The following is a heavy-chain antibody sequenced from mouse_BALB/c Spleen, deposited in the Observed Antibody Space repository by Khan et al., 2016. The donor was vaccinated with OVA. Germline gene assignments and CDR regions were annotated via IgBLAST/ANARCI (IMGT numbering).Heavy chain of an antibody. D-gene: IGHD1-1*01. Sequence: IQLVQSGPELVKPGASVKISCKASGYSFTGYFMNWVIQSHGKSLEWIGRINPHIGETLYNQKFKGKATLTVDESSRTAHMELRSLASEDSAVYYCARKNGSDFDYWGQGTTLTVSS. CDR3: ARKNGSDFDY. CDR2: INPHIGET. J-gene: IGHJ2*01. CDR1: GYSFTGYF. V-gene: IGHV1-20*02.